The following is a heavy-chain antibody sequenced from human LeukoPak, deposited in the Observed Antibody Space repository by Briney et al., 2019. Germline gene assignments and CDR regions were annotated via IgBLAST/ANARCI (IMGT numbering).Heavy chain of an antibody. CDR2: ISTTSSYT. J-gene: IGHJ6*02. Sequence: GGSLRLSCAASGFTFSSYGMHWVRQAPGKGLEWVSYISTTSSYTDYADSVKGRFTISRDNAKNLLYLQMNSLRPDDTAVYYCATGYSGYRRSYYYGMDVWGQGTTVTVSS. D-gene: IGHD5-12*01. CDR1: GFTFSSYG. CDR3: ATGYSGYRRSYYYGMDV. V-gene: IGHV3-21*04.